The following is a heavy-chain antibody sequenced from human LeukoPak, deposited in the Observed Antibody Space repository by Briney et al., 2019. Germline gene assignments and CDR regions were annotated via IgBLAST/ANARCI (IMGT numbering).Heavy chain of an antibody. D-gene: IGHD6-13*01. CDR3: ARGRVSSSSWQSVYYYYLYMDV. CDR2: IDHTGST. CDR1: GHSISSGDYY. V-gene: IGHV4-61*03. J-gene: IGHJ6*03. Sequence: KASETLSLTCTVSGHSISSGDYYWDWLRQPPGKGLEWIVYIDHTGSTNYHPSLNSRVTISRDTSTNHFSLKLSSVTAADTAVYFCARGRVSSSSWQSVYYYYLYMDVWGKGSTVTVSS.